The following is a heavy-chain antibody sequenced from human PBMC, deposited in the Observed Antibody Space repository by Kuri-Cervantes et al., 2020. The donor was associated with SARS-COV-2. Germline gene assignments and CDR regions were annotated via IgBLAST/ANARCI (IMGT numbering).Heavy chain of an antibody. CDR1: GFNFSSYE. CDR2: ISSSGSTI. J-gene: IGHJ4*02. D-gene: IGHD2-15*01. CDR3: TRMSSGGSPDY. V-gene: IGHV3-48*03. Sequence: GESLKISCVASGFNFSSYEMNWVRQAPGRGLEWVSYISSSGSTIYYADSVKGRFTISRDNAKNSLYLQMSSLRVEDTAVYYCTRMSSGGSPDYWGQGTLVPVSS.